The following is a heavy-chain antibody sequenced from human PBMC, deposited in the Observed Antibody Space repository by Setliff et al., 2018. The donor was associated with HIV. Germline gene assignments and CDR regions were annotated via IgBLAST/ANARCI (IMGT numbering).Heavy chain of an antibody. V-gene: IGHV3-21*06. CDR3: VRDFKWLNWFFDL. CDR1: GFTFSGYS. J-gene: IGHJ2*01. CDR2: ISRGSEDI. D-gene: IGHD5-12*01. Sequence: GGSLRLSCAASGFTFSGYSMNWVRQAPGKGLEWVASISRGSEDIYYADSIKGRFTISRDNAKYSLYLQMNNLRTEDTAVYYCVRDFKWLNWFFDLWGRGTLVTVSS.